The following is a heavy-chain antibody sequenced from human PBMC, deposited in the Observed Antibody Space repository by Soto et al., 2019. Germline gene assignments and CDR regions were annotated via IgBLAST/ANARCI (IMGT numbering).Heavy chain of an antibody. CDR1: GYTFTSYG. Sequence: ASVKVSCKASGYTFTSYGISWVRQAPGQGLEWMGWISAYNGNTNYAQKLQGRVTMTTDTSTSTAYMELRSPRSDDTAVYYCARANYDFWSGYYNYWGQGTLVTVSS. V-gene: IGHV1-18*01. D-gene: IGHD3-3*01. J-gene: IGHJ4*02. CDR3: ARANYDFWSGYYNY. CDR2: ISAYNGNT.